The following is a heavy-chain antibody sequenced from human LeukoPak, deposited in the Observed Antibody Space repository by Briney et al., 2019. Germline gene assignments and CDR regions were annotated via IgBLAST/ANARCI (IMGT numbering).Heavy chain of an antibody. J-gene: IGHJ4*02. D-gene: IGHD1-26*01. V-gene: IGHV1-46*01. CDR2: INPSGGST. CDR3: ARDSGTSHCPFDY. Sequence: ASVKVSCKASGYTLTNHYIHWVRQAPGQGLEWMGIINPSGGSTSYAQKFQGRVTMTRDTSTSTVYMELSSLRSEDTAVYYCARDSGTSHCPFDYWGQGTLVTVSS. CDR1: GYTLTNHY.